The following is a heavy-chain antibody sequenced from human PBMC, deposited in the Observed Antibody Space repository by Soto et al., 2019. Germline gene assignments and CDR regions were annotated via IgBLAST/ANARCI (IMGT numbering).Heavy chain of an antibody. CDR3: ARGPHATPGITMIVVVIFDY. J-gene: IGHJ4*02. CDR2: ISYDGSNK. V-gene: IGHV3-30-3*01. D-gene: IGHD3-22*01. CDR1: GFTFSSYA. Sequence: PGGSLRLSCAASGFTFSSYAMHWVRQAPGKGLEWVAVISYDGSNKYYADSVKGRFTISRDNSKNTLYLQMNSLRAEDTAVYYCARGPHATPGITMIVVVIFDYWGQGTLVTVSS.